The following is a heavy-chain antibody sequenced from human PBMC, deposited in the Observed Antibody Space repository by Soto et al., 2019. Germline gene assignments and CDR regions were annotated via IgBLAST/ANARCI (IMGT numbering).Heavy chain of an antibody. Sequence: PSETLSLNCTVSGDSVSKYYWNWIRQPAGKGLEWIGRIHSTRSPNYNPSLKSRVTMSVDTSKNQFSLKLNLTSVTAADTAVYYCARSPAYGDYANLDTWGQGTLVTVSS. CDR2: IHSTRSP. V-gene: IGHV4-4*07. CDR1: GDSVSKYY. J-gene: IGHJ5*02. CDR3: ARSPAYGDYANLDT. D-gene: IGHD4-17*01.